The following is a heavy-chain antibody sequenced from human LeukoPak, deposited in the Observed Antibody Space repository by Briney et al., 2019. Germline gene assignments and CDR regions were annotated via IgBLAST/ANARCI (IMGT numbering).Heavy chain of an antibody. CDR3: ARVDTMVRGVRLYPRDVDY. D-gene: IGHD3-10*01. J-gene: IGHJ4*02. Sequence: ASVKVSCKASGYTFTSYGISWVRQAPGQGLEWMGWISAYNGNTNYAQKLQGRVTMTTDTSTSTAYMKLRSLRSDDTAVYYCARVDTMVRGVRLYPRDVDYWGQGTLVTVSS. CDR1: GYTFTSYG. CDR2: ISAYNGNT. V-gene: IGHV1-18*04.